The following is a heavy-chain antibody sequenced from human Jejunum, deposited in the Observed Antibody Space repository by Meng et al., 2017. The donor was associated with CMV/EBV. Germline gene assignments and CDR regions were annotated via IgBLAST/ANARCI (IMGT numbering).Heavy chain of an antibody. Sequence: VRLVQSGAEGKKPGASVKVSCKASGYTFTGYYRHWVRQAPGQGLEWMGWINPNTGGTKYAQKFQGWVTLTRDTSISTAYMELSRLRSDDTAVYYCARGRYELIWGLFDPWGQGTLVTVSS. V-gene: IGHV1-2*04. CDR3: ARGRYELIWGLFDP. D-gene: IGHD5/OR15-5a*01. CDR2: INPNTGGT. CDR1: GYTFTGYY. J-gene: IGHJ5*02.